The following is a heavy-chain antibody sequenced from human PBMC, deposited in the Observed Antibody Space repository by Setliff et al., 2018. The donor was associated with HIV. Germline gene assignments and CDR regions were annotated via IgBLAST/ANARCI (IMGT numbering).Heavy chain of an antibody. Sequence: SSETLSLTCTVSGGSISSYYWGWIRQPPGKGLEWIASIHYSGSTYDSPSVRSRVAIFVDTSKNQFSLRLNSVTATDAAMYYCSRSGIGYGGDSNTFDIWGQGTLVTVSS. CDR2: IHYSGST. V-gene: IGHV4-39*01. D-gene: IGHD2-21*02. CDR1: GGSISSYY. J-gene: IGHJ3*02. CDR3: SRSGIGYGGDSNTFDI.